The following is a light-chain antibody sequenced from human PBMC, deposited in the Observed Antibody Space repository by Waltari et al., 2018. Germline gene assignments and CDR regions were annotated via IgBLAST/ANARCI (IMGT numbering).Light chain of an antibody. CDR2: SAS. CDR1: QSGSGY. Sequence: RAMQSGSGYLTWYQQKPGQAPKLLISSASTLHSGVPLRFSGSGSGTDFTLTISSLQPEDVATYYCQQGNRYAFTFGQGTRLEIK. V-gene: IGKV1-9*01. J-gene: IGKJ5*01. CDR3: QQGNRYAFT.